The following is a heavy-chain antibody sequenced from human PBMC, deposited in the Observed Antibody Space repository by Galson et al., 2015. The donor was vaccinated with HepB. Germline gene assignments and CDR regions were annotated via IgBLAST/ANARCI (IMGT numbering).Heavy chain of an antibody. V-gene: IGHV1-18*01. J-gene: IGHJ5*02. D-gene: IGHD2/OR15-2a*01. CDR3: ARVNLLWSDRNWFDP. Sequence: SVKVSCKASGYTFNSYGISWVRQAPGQGLEWMGWISAYNGNTNYAQKLQGRVTMTTDTSTSTAYVELRSLRSDDTAVYYCARVNLLWSDRNWFDPWGQGTLVTVSS. CDR2: ISAYNGNT. CDR1: GYTFNSYG.